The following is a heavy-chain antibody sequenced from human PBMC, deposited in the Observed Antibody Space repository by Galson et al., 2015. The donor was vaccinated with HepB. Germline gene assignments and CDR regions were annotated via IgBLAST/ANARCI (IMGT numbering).Heavy chain of an antibody. V-gene: IGHV1-3*01. CDR3: ARGGSYYYYYYMDV. J-gene: IGHJ6*03. CDR1: GYTFTSYA. CDR2: INAGNGNT. D-gene: IGHD1-26*01. Sequence: SVKVSCKASGYTFTSYAMHWVRQAPGQRLEWMGWINAGNGNTKYSQKFQGRVTITRDTSASTAYMELSSLRSEDTAVYYRARGGSYYYYYYMDVWGKGTTVTVSS.